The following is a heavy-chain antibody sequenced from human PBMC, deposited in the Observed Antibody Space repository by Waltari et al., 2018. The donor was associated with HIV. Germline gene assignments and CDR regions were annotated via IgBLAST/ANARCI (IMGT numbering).Heavy chain of an antibody. Sequence: EGQFLASGGGLERPGGSLSLSCIASGLDVDVYVRTGVRQAPCKGLEWVSSISRSASATYYADSVKGRATISRDNSMDMLSLHIKSLRVDDTAVYHCVTSGYNFVEFGHRLDFWGRGILVTVS. CDR1: GLDVDVYV. D-gene: IGHD5-18*01. CDR2: ISRSASAT. V-gene: IGHV3-23*01. CDR3: VTSGYNFVEFGHRLDF. J-gene: IGHJ4*02.